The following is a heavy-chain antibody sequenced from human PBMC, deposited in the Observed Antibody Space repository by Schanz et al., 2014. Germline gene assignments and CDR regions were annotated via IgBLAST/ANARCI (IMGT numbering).Heavy chain of an antibody. CDR1: GGSISSSSYY. V-gene: IGHV4-39*07. D-gene: IGHD6-25*01. CDR2: IDYRGNP. J-gene: IGHJ5*02. Sequence: QLQLQESGPGLVKPSETLSLTCTVSGGSISSSSYYWGWIRQPPGKGLEWIGHIDYRGNPYYNESLKSRLTISLHASENQFSLQLTSVTAADTAVYYCARVRPGFAIDPWGQGTLVTVSS. CDR3: ARVRPGFAIDP.